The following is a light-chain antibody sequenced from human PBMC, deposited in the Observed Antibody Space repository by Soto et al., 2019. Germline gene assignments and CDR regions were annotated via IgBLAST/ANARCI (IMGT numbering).Light chain of an antibody. CDR2: GAS. V-gene: IGKV3-15*01. Sequence: EIVMTQSPATLSLSPGERVTLSCRASQSVSSSLAWYQQKPAQAPRLLIYGASTRATGIPARFSGSGSGTEFTLTISSLQSADFAVDYCQQYNNWPPFTFGPGTKVDIK. CDR3: QQYNNWPPFT. CDR1: QSVSSS. J-gene: IGKJ3*01.